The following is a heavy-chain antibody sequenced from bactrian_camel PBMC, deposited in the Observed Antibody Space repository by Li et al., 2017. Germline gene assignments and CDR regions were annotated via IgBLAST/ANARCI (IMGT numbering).Heavy chain of an antibody. CDR1: GSTDSNIC. J-gene: IGHJ6*01. D-gene: IGHD1*01. CDR2: FDRWGLT. CDR3: AADWRRCFGRMPPFAY. Sequence: QLVESGGGLVQPGGSLRLSCIASGSTDSNICMGWIRQAPEKGPEGVAVFDRWGLTAYEESVKGRFTISNTLDTLYLQMNNLKPEDTAMYYCAADWRRCFGRMPPFAYSGQGTQVTVS. V-gene: IGHV3S53*01.